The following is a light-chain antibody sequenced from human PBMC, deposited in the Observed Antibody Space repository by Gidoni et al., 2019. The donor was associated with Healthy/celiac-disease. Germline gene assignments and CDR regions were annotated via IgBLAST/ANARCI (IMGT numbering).Light chain of an antibody. CDR2: GAS. Sequence: ELVMTQSPATLSVSPGERATLSCRASQSVSSNLAWDQQKPGQAPRLLIYGASTRATGIPARFSGSGSGTEFTLTISSLQSEDFAVYYCQQYNNWPPYTFGQGTKLETK. CDR3: QQYNNWPPYT. V-gene: IGKV3-15*01. J-gene: IGKJ2*01. CDR1: QSVSSN.